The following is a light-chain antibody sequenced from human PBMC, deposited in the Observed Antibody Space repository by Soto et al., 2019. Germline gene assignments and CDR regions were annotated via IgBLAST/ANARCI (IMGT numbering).Light chain of an antibody. Sequence: DIQLTQSPSFLSASVGDRVTITCRASQGISSYLAWYQQKPGKAPKLLIYAASTLQSGVPSRFSGSGSGTEFTLTISSLQPEDIATYYCRQYYDLPPTFGQGTRLEIK. CDR3: RQYYDLPPT. J-gene: IGKJ5*01. V-gene: IGKV1-9*01. CDR2: AAS. CDR1: QGISSY.